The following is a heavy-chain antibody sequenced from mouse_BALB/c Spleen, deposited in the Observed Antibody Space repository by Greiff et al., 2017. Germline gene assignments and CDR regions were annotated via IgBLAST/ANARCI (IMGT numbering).Heavy chain of an antibody. Sequence: VQLQQSGAELAKPGASVKMSCKASGYTFTSYWMHWVKQRPGQGLEWIGYINPSTGYTEYNQKFKDKATLTADKSSSTAYMQLSSLTSEDSAVYYCAREEGPFDYWGQGTTLTVSS. CDR2: INPSTGYT. J-gene: IGHJ2*01. CDR1: GYTFTSYW. V-gene: IGHV1-7*01. D-gene: IGHD3-3*01. CDR3: AREEGPFDY.